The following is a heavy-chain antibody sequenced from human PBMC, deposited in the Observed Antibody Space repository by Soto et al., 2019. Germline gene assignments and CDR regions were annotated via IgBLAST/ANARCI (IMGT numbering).Heavy chain of an antibody. D-gene: IGHD4-4*01. CDR1: GITFSSYA. J-gene: IGHJ5*02. V-gene: IGHV3-23*01. CDR3: AKDLAYYSNFNWFDP. CDR2: ISGSGGST. Sequence: EVQLLESGGGLVQPGGSLRLSCAASGITFSSYAMSWVRQAPGKGLEWVSAISGSGGSTYYADSVKGRFTISRDNSKNTLYLQMNSLRAEDTAVYYSAKDLAYYSNFNWFDPWGQGTLVTVSS.